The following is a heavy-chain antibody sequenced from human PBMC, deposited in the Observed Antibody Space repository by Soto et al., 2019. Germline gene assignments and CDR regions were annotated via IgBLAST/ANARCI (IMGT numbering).Heavy chain of an antibody. CDR1: GFTFTSSA. D-gene: IGHD1-26*01. CDR2: IVVGSGNT. V-gene: IGHV1-58*01. J-gene: IGHJ4*02. Sequence: QMPLVQSGPEVKKPGTSVKVSCKASGFTFTSSAVQWVRQARGQRLEWIGWIVVGSGNTNYAQKFQERVTITRDMSTSTAYMELSSLRSEDTAVYYCAADGISGSSDYWGQGTLVTVSS. CDR3: AADGISGSSDY.